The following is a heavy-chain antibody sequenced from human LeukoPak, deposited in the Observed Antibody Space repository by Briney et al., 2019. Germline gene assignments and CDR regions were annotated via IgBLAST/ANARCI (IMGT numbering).Heavy chain of an antibody. D-gene: IGHD2-15*01. J-gene: IGHJ4*02. CDR2: IYYSGST. CDR3: ARDSWWRGYYFDY. CDR1: GGSISSYY. V-gene: IGHV4-59*12. Sequence: SETLSLTCTVSGGSISSYYWSWIRQPPGKGLEWIGYIYYSGSTNYNPSLKSRVTISVDTSKNQFSLKLSSVTAADTAVYYCARDSWWRGYYFDYWGQGTLVTVSS.